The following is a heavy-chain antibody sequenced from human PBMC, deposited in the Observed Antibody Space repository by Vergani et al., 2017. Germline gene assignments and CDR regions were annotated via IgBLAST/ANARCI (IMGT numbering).Heavy chain of an antibody. CDR3: ARHSRAHCVSTSCDWPLTLRY. CDR2: MYHSGIT. D-gene: IGHD2-2*01. J-gene: IGHJ4*02. CDR1: VGSMSGYY. V-gene: IGHV4-59*08. Sequence: QVRLQESGPGLVKPSETLSLTCSVSVGSMSGYYWSWIRQPPGKELEWIGYMYHSGITNYNPALETRVTISVDTSRNHFSLNLTSVTAADTAMYYCARHSRAHCVSTSCDWPLTLRYWGQGALVTVSS.